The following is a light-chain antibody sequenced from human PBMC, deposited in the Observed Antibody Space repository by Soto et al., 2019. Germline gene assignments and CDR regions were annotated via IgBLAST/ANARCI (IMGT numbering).Light chain of an antibody. J-gene: IGKJ1*01. CDR1: QTISFS. Sequence: DTQVRPATSTMSISEDDRVAVTGRASQTISFSLAWYQQKPGKAPKLLIYYASTLQRAVPSSFRGSQSGPEFILTISGLQPDDFATYYCQQYHGYSLTFGQGTKVDIK. CDR3: QQYHGYSLT. V-gene: IGKV1-5*01. CDR2: YAS.